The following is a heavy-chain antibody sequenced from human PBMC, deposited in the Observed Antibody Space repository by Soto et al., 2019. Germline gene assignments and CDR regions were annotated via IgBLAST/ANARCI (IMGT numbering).Heavy chain of an antibody. Sequence: SETLSLTCTVSGGSISSYYWSWIRQPAGKGLEWIGRIYTSGSTNYNPSLKSRVTMSVDTSKNQFSLKLSSVTAADTAVYYCARTYSSSSLGWLDPWGQGTLVTVSS. D-gene: IGHD6-6*01. CDR2: IYTSGST. CDR1: GGSISSYY. V-gene: IGHV4-4*07. CDR3: ARTYSSSSLGWLDP. J-gene: IGHJ5*02.